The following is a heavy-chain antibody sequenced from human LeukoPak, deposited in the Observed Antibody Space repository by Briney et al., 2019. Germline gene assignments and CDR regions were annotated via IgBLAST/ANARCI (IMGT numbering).Heavy chain of an antibody. Sequence: GGSLRLSCAASGFTFDDYGMSWVRQAPGKGLEWVSGINWNGGSTGYADSVKGRFTISRDNAKNSLYLQMNSLRAEDTAVYYCARDAPREGAVAGHYFDYWGQGSLVTVSS. CDR3: ARDAPREGAVAGHYFDY. CDR1: GFTFDDYG. V-gene: IGHV3-20*04. D-gene: IGHD6-19*01. CDR2: INWNGGST. J-gene: IGHJ4*02.